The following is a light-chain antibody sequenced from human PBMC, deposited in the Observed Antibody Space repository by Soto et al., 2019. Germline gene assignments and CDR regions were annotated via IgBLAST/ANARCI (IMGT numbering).Light chain of an antibody. CDR1: QGISSW. CDR3: QQANSFPSIT. CDR2: AAS. Sequence: DIRMTQSPSSVSASVGDIVTITCRPSQGISSWLAWYQHKPGKAPKPLISAASSLQSGVPSRFSGTGSGTDFSLTISSLQPEDLATYYCQQANSFPSITFGQGTDWRL. V-gene: IGKV1-12*02. J-gene: IGKJ5*01.